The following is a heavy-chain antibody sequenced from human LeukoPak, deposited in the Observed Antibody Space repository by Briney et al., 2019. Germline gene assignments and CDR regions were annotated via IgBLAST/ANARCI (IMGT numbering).Heavy chain of an antibody. Sequence: SETLSLTCTVSGYSISSGYYWGWIRQPPGKGLEWIGSIYHSGSTYYNPSLKSRVTISVDTSKNQFSLKLSSVTATDTAVYYCARDLYGYEDYWGQGTLVTVSS. CDR2: IYHSGST. CDR3: ARDLYGYEDY. D-gene: IGHD5-18*01. V-gene: IGHV4-38-2*02. CDR1: GYSISSGYY. J-gene: IGHJ4*02.